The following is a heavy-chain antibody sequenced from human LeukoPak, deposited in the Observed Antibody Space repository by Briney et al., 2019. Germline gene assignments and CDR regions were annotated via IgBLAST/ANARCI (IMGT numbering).Heavy chain of an antibody. CDR2: IIPIFGTA. Sequence: ASVKVSCKASGGTFSSYAISWVRQAPGQGLEWMGGIIPIFGTANYAQKFQGRVTITADESTSAAYMELSSLRSEDTAVYYCARDTGVVAAAFDIWGQGTMVTVSS. V-gene: IGHV1-69*01. CDR1: GGTFSSYA. CDR3: ARDTGVVAAAFDI. D-gene: IGHD2-15*01. J-gene: IGHJ3*02.